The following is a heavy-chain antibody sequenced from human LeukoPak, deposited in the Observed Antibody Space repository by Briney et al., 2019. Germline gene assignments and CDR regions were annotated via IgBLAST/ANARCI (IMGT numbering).Heavy chain of an antibody. J-gene: IGHJ4*02. V-gene: IGHV4-39*07. CDR1: GGSISSSSYY. Sequence: PSETLSLTCTVSGGSISSSSYYWGWIRQPPGKGLEWIGSIYYSGSTYYNPSLKSRVTISVDTSKNQFSLKLSSVTAADTAVYYCAGSSWLGKIFDYWGQGTLVTVSS. CDR3: AGSSWLGKIFDY. D-gene: IGHD6-13*01. CDR2: IYYSGST.